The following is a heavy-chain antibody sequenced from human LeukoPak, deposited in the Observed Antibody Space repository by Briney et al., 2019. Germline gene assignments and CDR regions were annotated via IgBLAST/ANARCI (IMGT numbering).Heavy chain of an antibody. CDR2: IYYSGST. Sequence: PSETLSLTCTVSGGSIGSSSNWWGWIRQPPGKGLEWIANIYYSGSTNYNPSLKSRVTISADTSKDQFSLKLSSVTAADTAVYYCARHGPRYSSSWPFDYWGQGTLVTVSS. V-gene: IGHV4-39*01. D-gene: IGHD6-13*01. J-gene: IGHJ4*02. CDR3: ARHGPRYSSSWPFDY. CDR1: GGSIGSSSNW.